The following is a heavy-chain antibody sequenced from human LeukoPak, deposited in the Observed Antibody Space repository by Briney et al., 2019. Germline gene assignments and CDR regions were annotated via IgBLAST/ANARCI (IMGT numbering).Heavy chain of an antibody. D-gene: IGHD3-22*01. Sequence: GGSLRLSCAASGFTFSSYAMSWVRRAPGKGLEWVSAISGSGGSTYYADSVKGRFTISRDNSKNTLYLQMNSLRAEDTAVYYCAKVSFDGSGYLVRPRYYFDYWGQGTLVTVSS. J-gene: IGHJ4*02. CDR2: ISGSGGST. CDR3: AKVSFDGSGYLVRPRYYFDY. CDR1: GFTFSSYA. V-gene: IGHV3-23*01.